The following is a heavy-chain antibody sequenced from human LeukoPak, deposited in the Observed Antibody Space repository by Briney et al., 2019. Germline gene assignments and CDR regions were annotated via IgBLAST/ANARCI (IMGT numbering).Heavy chain of an antibody. D-gene: IGHD3-22*01. V-gene: IGHV3-49*04. CDR3: TRDTYYYDSSIPGY. CDR2: IRSKAYGGTT. CDR1: GFTFSSYW. Sequence: GGSLRLSCAASGFTFSSYWINWVRQAPGKGLEWVGFIRSKAYGGTTEYAASVKGRFTISRDDSKSIAYLQMNSLKTEDTAVYYCTRDTYYYDSSIPGYWGQGTLVTVSS. J-gene: IGHJ4*02.